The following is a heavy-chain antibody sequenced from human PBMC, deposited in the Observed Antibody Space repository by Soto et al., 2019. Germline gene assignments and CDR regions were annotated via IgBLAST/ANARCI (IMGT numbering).Heavy chain of an antibody. CDR1: GGTFSSYT. CDR3: ARETFNIVATTYYYYMDV. V-gene: IGHV1-69*04. CDR2: IIPILGIA. D-gene: IGHD5-12*01. Sequence: GASVKVSCKASGGTFSSYTISWVRQAPGQGLEWMGRIIPILGIANYAQKFQGRVTITADKSTSTAYMELSSLRSEDTAVYYCARETFNIVATTYYYYMDVWGKGTTVTVSS. J-gene: IGHJ6*03.